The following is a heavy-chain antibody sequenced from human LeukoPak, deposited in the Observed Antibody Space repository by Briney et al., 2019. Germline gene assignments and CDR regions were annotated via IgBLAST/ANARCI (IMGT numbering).Heavy chain of an antibody. V-gene: IGHV4-34*01. CDR3: ASLWSGYYAPWDV. D-gene: IGHD3-3*01. J-gene: IGHJ6*02. CDR2: INHSGST. CDR1: GGSFSGYY. Sequence: SETLSLTCAVYGGSFSGYYWSWIRQPPGKGLEWIGEINHSGSTNYNPSLKSRVTISVDTSKNQFSLKLSSVTAADTAVYYCASLWSGYYAPWDVWGQGTTVTVSS.